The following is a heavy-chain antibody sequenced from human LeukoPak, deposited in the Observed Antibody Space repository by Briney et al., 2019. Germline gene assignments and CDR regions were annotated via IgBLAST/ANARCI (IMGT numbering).Heavy chain of an antibody. V-gene: IGHV1-18*01. Sequence: APVKVSCKASGYTFTSYGISWVRQAPGQGLEWMGWISAYNGNTNYAQKLQGRVTMTTDTSTSTAYMELRSLRSDDTAVYYCARLTAYGGNSYFDYWGQGTLVTVSS. CDR2: ISAYNGNT. CDR3: ARLTAYGGNSYFDY. D-gene: IGHD4-23*01. J-gene: IGHJ4*02. CDR1: GYTFTSYG.